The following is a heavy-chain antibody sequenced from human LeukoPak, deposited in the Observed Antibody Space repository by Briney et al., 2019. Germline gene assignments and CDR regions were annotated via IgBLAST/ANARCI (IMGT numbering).Heavy chain of an antibody. CDR1: GGSISTSNYY. J-gene: IGHJ4*02. D-gene: IGHD1-14*01. V-gene: IGHV4-39*07. CDR2: IFYSGST. Sequence: PSETLSLTCTVSGGSISTSNYYWGWIRQPPGKGLEWIGNIFYSGSTYYSPSLKSRVTISVDTSKDQFSLKLSSVTAADTAVYYCARLLTSEYYFDYWGQGTLVTVSS. CDR3: ARLLTSEYYFDY.